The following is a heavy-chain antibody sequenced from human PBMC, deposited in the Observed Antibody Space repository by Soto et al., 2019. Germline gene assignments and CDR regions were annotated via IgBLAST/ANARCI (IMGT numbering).Heavy chain of an antibody. CDR1: GFTFSSYA. CDR3: ATYGYDTLTGYADPFDY. CDR2: IRGDGSEK. Sequence: GGSLRLSCAASGFTFSSYAMSWVRQAPGKGPEWVANIRGDGSEKYYVDSVKGRFTISRDNAKNSLYLQMNSLRAEDTAVYYCATYGYDTLTGYADPFDYWGQGTLVTVSS. J-gene: IGHJ4*02. D-gene: IGHD3-9*01. V-gene: IGHV3-7*03.